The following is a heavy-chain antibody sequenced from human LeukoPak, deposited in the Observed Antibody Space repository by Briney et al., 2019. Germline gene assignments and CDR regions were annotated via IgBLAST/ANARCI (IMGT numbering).Heavy chain of an antibody. V-gene: IGHV3-74*01. CDR2: INSDGSST. CDR3: ARAGGTAGSNWHFDL. D-gene: IGHD6-13*01. CDR1: GFTFSSYW. Sequence: EGSLRLSCAASGFTFSSYWMHWVRQAPGKGLVWVSRINSDGSSTSYADSVKGRFTISRDNAKNTLYLQMNSLRAEDTAVYYCARAGGTAGSNWHFDLWGRGTLVTVSS. J-gene: IGHJ2*01.